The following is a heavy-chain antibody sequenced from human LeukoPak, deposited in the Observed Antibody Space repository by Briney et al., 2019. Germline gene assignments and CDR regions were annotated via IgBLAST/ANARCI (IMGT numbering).Heavy chain of an antibody. D-gene: IGHD4-17*01. CDR3: ARESMVYGDYVGGWFDP. CDR2: IYYSGGT. V-gene: IGHV4-59*01. J-gene: IGHJ5*02. CDR1: GGSISSYY. Sequence: SETLSLTCTVSGGSISSYYWSWILQPPGKGLEWIGYIYYSGGTNYNPSLKSRVTISVDTSKNQFSLKLSSVTAADTAVYYCARESMVYGDYVGGWFDPWGQGTLVTVSS.